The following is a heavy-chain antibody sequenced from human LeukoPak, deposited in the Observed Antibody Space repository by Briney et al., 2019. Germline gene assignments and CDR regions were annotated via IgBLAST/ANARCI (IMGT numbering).Heavy chain of an antibody. CDR1: GFTFSGYS. V-gene: IGHV3-21*01. J-gene: IGHJ5*02. D-gene: IGHD3-3*01. CDR3: ARDYDFWSGYRNWFDP. CDR2: ISSSSSYI. Sequence: GGSLRLSCAASGFTFSGYSMNWVRQAPGKGLEWVSSISSSSSYIYYADSVKGRFTISRDNAKNSLYLQMNSLRAEDTAVYYCARDYDFWSGYRNWFDPWGQGTLVTVSS.